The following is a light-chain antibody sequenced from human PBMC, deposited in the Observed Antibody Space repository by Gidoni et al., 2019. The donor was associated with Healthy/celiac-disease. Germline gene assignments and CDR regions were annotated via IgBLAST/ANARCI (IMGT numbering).Light chain of an antibody. J-gene: IGKJ4*01. CDR1: QSVSSN. CDR2: GAS. V-gene: IGKV3-15*01. CDR3: QQYNNWHPIT. Sequence: EIVMTPSPATPSVSPGERATLSCRASQSVSSNLAWYQQKPGQAPRLLIYGASTRATGIPARFSGSGSGTEFTLTISSLQSEDFAVYYCQQYNNWHPITFGGGTKVEIK.